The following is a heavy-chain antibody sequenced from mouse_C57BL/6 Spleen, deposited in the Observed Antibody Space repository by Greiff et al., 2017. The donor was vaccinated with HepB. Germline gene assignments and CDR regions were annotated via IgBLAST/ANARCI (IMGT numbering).Heavy chain of an antibody. CDR2: IDPSDSET. Sequence: QVHVKQPGAELVRPGSSVKLSCKASGYTFTSYWMHWVKQRPIQGLEWIGNIDPSDSETHYNQKFKDKATLTVDKSSSTAYMQLSSLTSEDSAVYYCARERFDYWGQGTTLTVSS. J-gene: IGHJ2*01. CDR3: ARERFDY. V-gene: IGHV1-52*01. CDR1: GYTFTSYW.